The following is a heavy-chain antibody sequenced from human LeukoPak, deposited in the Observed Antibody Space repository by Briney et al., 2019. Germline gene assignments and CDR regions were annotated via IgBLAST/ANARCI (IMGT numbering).Heavy chain of an antibody. J-gene: IGHJ4*02. CDR3: ARGLRYYYDSSGLSGYYFDY. V-gene: IGHV3-13*05. CDR1: GFTFSSYD. Sequence: GGSLRLSCAASGFTFSSYDMHWVRQAPGKGLEWVSAICTAGDPYYPGSVKDRFTISRENAKNSLYLQMNSLRAGDTAVYYCARGLRYYYDSSGLSGYYFDYWGQGTLVTVSS. CDR2: ICTAGDP. D-gene: IGHD3-22*01.